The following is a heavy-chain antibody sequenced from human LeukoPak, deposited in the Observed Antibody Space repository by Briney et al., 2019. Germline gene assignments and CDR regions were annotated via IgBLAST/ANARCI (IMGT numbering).Heavy chain of an antibody. D-gene: IGHD3-10*01. V-gene: IGHV3-30-3*01. CDR3: ARGPSEDYYYGSGSYYSSDY. J-gene: IGHJ4*02. CDR2: ISYDGSNK. CDR1: GFTFSSYA. Sequence: GGSLRLSCAASGFTFSSYAMHWVRQAPGKGLEWVAVISYDGSNKYYADSVKGRFTISRDNSKNTLYLQMNSLRAEDTAVYYCARGPSEDYYYGSGSYYSSDYWGKGTLVTVSS.